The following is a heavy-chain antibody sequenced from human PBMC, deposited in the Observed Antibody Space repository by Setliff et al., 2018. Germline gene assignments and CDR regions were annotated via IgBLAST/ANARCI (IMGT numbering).Heavy chain of an antibody. CDR3: ARDPWQWLTTFTSAEYFQH. CDR2: IIPIFGTA. Sequence: SVKVSCKASGGTFSSYDISWVRQAPGQGLEWMGRIIPIFGTANYAQKFQGRVTITADKSTSTAYMELSSLRSEDTAVYYCARDPWQWLTTFTSAEYFQHWGQGALVTVSS. D-gene: IGHD6-19*01. V-gene: IGHV1-69*06. J-gene: IGHJ1*01. CDR1: GGTFSSYD.